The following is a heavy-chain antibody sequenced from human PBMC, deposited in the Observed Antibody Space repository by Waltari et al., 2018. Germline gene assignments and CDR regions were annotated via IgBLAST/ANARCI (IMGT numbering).Heavy chain of an antibody. Sequence: QVQLVQSGAEVKKPGASVKVSCKASGYTFTSYYMHWVRQAPGQGLEWMGIINPSGGSTSYAQKFQGRVTMTRDTSTSTVYMELSSLRSEDTAVYYCARDGYYYDSSGYDAFDIWGQGTMVTVSS. CDR1: GYTFTSYY. J-gene: IGHJ3*02. D-gene: IGHD3-22*01. V-gene: IGHV1-46*01. CDR3: ARDGYYYDSSGYDAFDI. CDR2: INPSGGST.